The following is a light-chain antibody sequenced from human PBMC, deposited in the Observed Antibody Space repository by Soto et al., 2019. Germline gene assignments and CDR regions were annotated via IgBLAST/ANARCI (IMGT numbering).Light chain of an antibody. CDR3: QTWGTGIHVV. CDR1: SGHSSYA. J-gene: IGLJ2*01. Sequence: QPVLTQSPSASASLGASVKLTCTLSSGHSSYAIAWHQQQPDKGPRYLMKLDSDGSHTKGDAIPDRFSGSSSGAERYLTSSSLQSEDEADYYCQTWGTGIHVVFGGGTKLTVL. V-gene: IGLV4-69*01. CDR2: LDSDGSH.